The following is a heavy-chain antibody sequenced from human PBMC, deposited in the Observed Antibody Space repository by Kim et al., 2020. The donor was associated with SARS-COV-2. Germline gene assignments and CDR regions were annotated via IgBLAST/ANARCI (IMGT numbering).Heavy chain of an antibody. CDR1: GGSVSSGSYY. CDR2: IYYSGST. Sequence: SETLSLTCTVSGGSVSSGSYYWSWIRQPPGKGLEWIGYIYYSGSTNYNPSLKSRVTISVDTSKNQFSLKLSSVTAADTAVYYCASSQMHDYGDLLYYFDYWGQGTLVTVSS. CDR3: ASSQMHDYGDLLYYFDY. J-gene: IGHJ4*02. D-gene: IGHD4-17*01. V-gene: IGHV4-61*01.